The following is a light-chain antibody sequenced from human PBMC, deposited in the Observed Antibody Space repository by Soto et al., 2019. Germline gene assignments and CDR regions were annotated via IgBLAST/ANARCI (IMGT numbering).Light chain of an antibody. Sequence: DIVMTQSPDSLAVSLGERATINCKSSQSVSHSSNNKNCLAWYQQKPGQPLKLLIYWASTREPGVPDRFSASGSGTDFTLTISSLQAEDVAVYYCQQYYSSWTFXQGTKVDIK. J-gene: IGKJ1*01. CDR3: QQYYSSWT. CDR1: QSVSHSSNNKNC. V-gene: IGKV4-1*01. CDR2: WAS.